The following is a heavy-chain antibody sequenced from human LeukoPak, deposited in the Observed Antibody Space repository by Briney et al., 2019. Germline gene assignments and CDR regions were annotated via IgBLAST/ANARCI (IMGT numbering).Heavy chain of an antibody. CDR3: ASFSSSWRGSWFDP. CDR2: INHSGST. CDR1: GGSFSGYY. V-gene: IGHV4-34*01. J-gene: IGHJ5*02. Sequence: KASETLSLTCAVYGGSFSGYYWSWIRQPPGKGLEWIGEINHSGSTSYNPSLKSRVTISVDTSKNQFSLKLSSVTAADTAVYYCASFSSSWRGSWFDPWGQGTLVTVSS. D-gene: IGHD6-13*01.